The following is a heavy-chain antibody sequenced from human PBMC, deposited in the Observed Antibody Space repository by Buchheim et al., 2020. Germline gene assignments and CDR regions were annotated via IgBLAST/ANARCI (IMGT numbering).Heavy chain of an antibody. J-gene: IGHJ4*02. Sequence: QVQLQESGPGLVTPSETLSLTCTVSGGSISSYYWRWIRQPPGKGLEWIGYIYYSGSTNYNPSLKSRVTISVDTSKNQFSLKVSSVTAADTAVYYCARGQYDFWSGYYEGYFDYWGQGTL. CDR3: ARGQYDFWSGYYEGYFDY. V-gene: IGHV4-59*01. D-gene: IGHD3-3*01. CDR2: IYYSGST. CDR1: GGSISSYY.